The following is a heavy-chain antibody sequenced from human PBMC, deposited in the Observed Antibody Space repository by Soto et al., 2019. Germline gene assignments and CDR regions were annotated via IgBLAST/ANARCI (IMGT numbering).Heavy chain of an antibody. CDR2: FDAEDGET. V-gene: IGHV1-24*01. J-gene: IGHJ3*02. CDR1: GYTFTSYG. D-gene: IGHD3-10*01. Sequence: ASVKVSCKASGYTFTSYGISWVRQAPGQGLEWMGGFDAEDGETIYAQKFQGRVTMTEDTSTDTAYMELSSLRSEDTAVYYCATMGRGHAFDIWGQGTVVTVSS. CDR3: ATMGRGHAFDI.